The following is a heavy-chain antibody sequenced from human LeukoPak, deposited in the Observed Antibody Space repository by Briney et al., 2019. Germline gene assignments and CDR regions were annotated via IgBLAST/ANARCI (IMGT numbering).Heavy chain of an antibody. V-gene: IGHV3-74*01. CDR2: INSDGSST. Sequence: PGGSLRLSCAASGFTFSSYWMHWVRQAAGKRLVWVSRINSDGSSTSYADSVKGRFTISRDNAKNTLYLQMNSLRAEDTAVYYCAIAQNAFDIWGQGTMVTVSS. CDR1: GFTFSSYW. CDR3: AIAQNAFDI. J-gene: IGHJ3*02.